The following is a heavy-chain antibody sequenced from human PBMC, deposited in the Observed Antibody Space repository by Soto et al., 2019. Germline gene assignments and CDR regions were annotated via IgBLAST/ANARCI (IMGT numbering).Heavy chain of an antibody. J-gene: IGHJ4*02. CDR3: VGGQYYFDY. V-gene: IGHV3-30*03. CDR2: ISYDGRSK. D-gene: IGHD3-10*01. Sequence: QVQLVESGGGVVQPGRSLRLSCAASGFPLTTYGMHWVREAPGKGLEWVAGISYDGRSKYYADSVKGPFTISRDHSKSTLYLQMNSLRPEDTALYYCVGGQYYFDYRGQGTLVTVSS. CDR1: GFPLTTYG.